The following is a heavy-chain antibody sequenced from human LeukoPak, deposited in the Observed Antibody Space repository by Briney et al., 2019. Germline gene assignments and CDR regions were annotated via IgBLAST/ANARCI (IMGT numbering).Heavy chain of an antibody. V-gene: IGHV3-30*04. CDR3: ANPDESGGSFVDNWFDP. J-gene: IGHJ5*02. Sequence: GGSLRLSCAASGFVFSRNAMRWVRQAPGKGLEWVAIISHDEKEKHYADSVKGRITISRDNSKNTVSLEMNSLRIEDTATYYCANPDESGGSFVDNWFDPWGQGTLVTVSS. D-gene: IGHD2-15*01. CDR2: ISHDEKEK. CDR1: GFVFSRNA.